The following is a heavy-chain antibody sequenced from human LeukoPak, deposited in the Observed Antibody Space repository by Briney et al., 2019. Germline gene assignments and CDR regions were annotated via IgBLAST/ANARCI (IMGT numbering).Heavy chain of an antibody. V-gene: IGHV1-69*02. D-gene: IGHD2-2*01. J-gene: IGHJ5*02. CDR2: IIPILGIA. CDR1: GGTFSSYT. Sequence: SVKVSCKASGGTFSSYTISWVRQAPGQGLEWLGRIIPILGIANYAQKFQGRVTITADKSTSTAYMELSSLRSEDTAVYYCARSTSHYRPNWFDPWGQGTLVTVSS. CDR3: ARSTSHYRPNWFDP.